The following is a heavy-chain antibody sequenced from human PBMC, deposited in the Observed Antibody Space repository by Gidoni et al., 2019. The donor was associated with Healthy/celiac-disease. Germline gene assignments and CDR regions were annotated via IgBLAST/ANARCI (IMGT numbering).Heavy chain of an antibody. J-gene: IGHJ4*02. CDR2: FDPEDGET. CDR1: GYTLTELS. Sequence: HVPLVQSGSEVQKPGASVNVSCKVSGYTLTELSIHWVRQAPGKGLEWMGGFDPEDGETSYAQKFKGRVTMTEDTSTDTAYMEMSSLRSEDTDVYYCATVPEEFDYWGQGTLVTVSS. CDR3: ATVPEEFDY. V-gene: IGHV1-24*01.